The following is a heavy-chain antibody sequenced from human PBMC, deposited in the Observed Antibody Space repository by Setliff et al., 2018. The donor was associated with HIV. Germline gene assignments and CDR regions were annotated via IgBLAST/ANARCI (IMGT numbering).Heavy chain of an antibody. D-gene: IGHD6-19*01. J-gene: IGHJ3*02. CDR3: ARGRYSSGWYKDAFDI. CDR2: IYYSGST. Sequence: SETLSLTCAVSGGSISSDNWWTWLRQPPGKGLEWIGSIYYSGSTYYNPSLKSRVTISVDTSKNQFSLKLNSVTAADTAVYYCARGRYSSGWYKDAFDIWGQGTMVTVSS. V-gene: IGHV4-4*02. CDR1: GGSISSDNW.